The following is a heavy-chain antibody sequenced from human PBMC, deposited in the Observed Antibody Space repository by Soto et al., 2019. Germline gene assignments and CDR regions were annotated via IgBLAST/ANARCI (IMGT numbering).Heavy chain of an antibody. D-gene: IGHD6-19*01. CDR2: IYYSGST. CDR1: GGSISSYY. J-gene: IGHJ4*02. CDR3: ARDREGYSSIYYFDY. V-gene: IGHV4-59*01. Sequence: SETLSLTCTVSGGSISSYYWSWIRQPPGKGLEWIGYIYYSGSTNYNPSLKSRVTISVDTSKNQFSLKLSSVTAADTAVYYCARDREGYSSIYYFDYWGQGTLVTVSS.